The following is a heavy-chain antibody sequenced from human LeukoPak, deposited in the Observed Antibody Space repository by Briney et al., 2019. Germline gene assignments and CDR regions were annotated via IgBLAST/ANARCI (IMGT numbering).Heavy chain of an antibody. V-gene: IGHV1-24*01. Sequence: GASVSVSCMASGYTFTELTMHWVRQAPGKGLEWLGGFDPEDGETIYAQKFQGRVTMTEDTPTDTAYMELSSLRSEDTAVYYCATEDSSGYPEFGYWGQGTLVTVSS. CDR2: FDPEDGET. J-gene: IGHJ4*02. CDR1: GYTFTELT. CDR3: ATEDSSGYPEFGY. D-gene: IGHD3-22*01.